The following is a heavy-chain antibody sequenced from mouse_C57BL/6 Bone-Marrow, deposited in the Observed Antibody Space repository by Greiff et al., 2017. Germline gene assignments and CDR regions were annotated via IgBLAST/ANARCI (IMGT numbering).Heavy chain of an antibody. V-gene: IGHV14-4*01. CDR2: LDPENGDT. Sequence: EVQVVESGAELVRPGASVKLSCTASGFNIKDDYMHWVKQRPEQGLEWIGWLDPENGDTEYASKFQGKATITADTSSNTAYLQLSSLTSEDTAVYYCTTFYYYGSSTSWFAYWGQGTLVTVSA. CDR1: GFNIKDDY. J-gene: IGHJ3*01. CDR3: TTFYYYGSSTSWFAY. D-gene: IGHD1-1*01.